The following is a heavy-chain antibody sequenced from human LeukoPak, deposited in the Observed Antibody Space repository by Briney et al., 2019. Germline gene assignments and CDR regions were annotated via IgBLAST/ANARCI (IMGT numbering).Heavy chain of an antibody. CDR3: ARKASHWFDL. CDR2: IYYSGST. J-gene: IGHJ5*02. V-gene: IGHV4-39*07. CDR1: GDSISSSSYY. Sequence: SETLSLTCTVSGDSISSSSYYWGWIRQPPGKGLEWIGSIYYSGSTNYNPSLKSRVTISIDTSKNQFSLKLSSVTAADTAVYYCARKASHWFDLWGQGALVTVSS.